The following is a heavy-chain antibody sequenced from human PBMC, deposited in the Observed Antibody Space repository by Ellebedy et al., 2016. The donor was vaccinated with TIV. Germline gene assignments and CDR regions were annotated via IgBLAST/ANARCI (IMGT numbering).Heavy chain of an antibody. Sequence: GGSLRLSCAASEFTFGDYYMSWIRQAPGMGLEWVAYISTSGSTKYYADSVKGRFTISRDNSKNTLYLQMNSLRAEDTAVYYCATDHYWGQGTLVTVSS. CDR2: ISTSGSTK. CDR3: ATDHY. V-gene: IGHV3-11*04. CDR1: EFTFGDYY. J-gene: IGHJ4*02.